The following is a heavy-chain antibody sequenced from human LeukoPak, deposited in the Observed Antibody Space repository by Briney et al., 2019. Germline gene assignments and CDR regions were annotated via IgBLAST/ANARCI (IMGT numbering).Heavy chain of an antibody. CDR1: GYSFINSG. J-gene: IGHJ4*02. Sequence: ASAKVSCKVSGYSFINSGISWVRQAPGQGLEWMGWISVNGGYTNFAQSHRDRVTLTTDTSTSTAYLELTDLRSDDTAVYCCAREGGIAAGWETDWGQGTLVTVSS. V-gene: IGHV1-18*01. D-gene: IGHD6-13*01. CDR3: AREGGIAAGWETD. CDR2: ISVNGGYT.